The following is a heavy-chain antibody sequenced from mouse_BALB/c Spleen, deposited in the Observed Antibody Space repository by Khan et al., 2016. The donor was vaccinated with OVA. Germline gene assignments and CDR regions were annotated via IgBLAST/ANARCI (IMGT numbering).Heavy chain of an antibody. J-gene: IGHJ3*01. D-gene: IGHD1-1*01. CDR1: GFTFSTYG. CDR2: VSTGGSYT. V-gene: IGHV5-6*01. Sequence: EVELVESGGDLVKPGGSLKLSCAASGFTFSTYGMSWVRQAPDKRLEWVATVSTGGSYTYYPASVKGRFTISRDNAKNTLYLQMSGLRSEDTAMFDCTRLAYYYDSEGFAYWGQGTLVTVSA. CDR3: TRLAYYYDSEGFAY.